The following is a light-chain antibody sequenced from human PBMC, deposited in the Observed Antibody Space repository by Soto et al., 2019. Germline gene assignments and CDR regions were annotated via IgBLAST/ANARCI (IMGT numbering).Light chain of an antibody. CDR2: GAS. Sequence: EIVMTQSPATLSVSPGERATLSCRASQSVNSNLAWYQQKPGQAPRLLIYGASSRATGVPARFSGSGPGTEFTLTISSLQSEDFAVYYCQQYYDWPITFGQGTRLEIK. J-gene: IGKJ5*01. CDR1: QSVNSN. CDR3: QQYYDWPIT. V-gene: IGKV3-15*01.